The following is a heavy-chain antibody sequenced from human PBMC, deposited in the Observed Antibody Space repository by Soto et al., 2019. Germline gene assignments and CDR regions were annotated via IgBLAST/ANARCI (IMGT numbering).Heavy chain of an antibody. J-gene: IGHJ3*02. V-gene: IGHV1-69*13. CDR2: IIPIFGTA. D-gene: IGHD3-22*01. Sequence: GASVKVSCKASGGTFSSYAINWVRQAPGQGLEWMGGIIPIFGTANYAQKFQGRVTITADASTSTAYMELSSLRSEDTAVYYCAGGGWYDDISGYLLGHAFDIWGQGTMVTVSS. CDR1: GGTFSSYA. CDR3: AGGGWYDDISGYLLGHAFDI.